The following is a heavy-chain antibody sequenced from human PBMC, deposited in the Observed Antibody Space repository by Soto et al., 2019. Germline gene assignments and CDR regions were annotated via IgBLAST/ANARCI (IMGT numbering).Heavy chain of an antibody. CDR3: ARDAGYGIYYFDY. J-gene: IGHJ4*02. Sequence: GGSLRLSCAASGFTFNFDWMHWVRQAPGKGLVWVARINNDGSSTNYADSVRGRFTISRDNGKNTLYLQMHSLEAEDTAVYYCARDAGYGIYYFDYWGQGTVVTVSS. CDR2: INNDGSST. CDR1: GFTFNFDW. D-gene: IGHD2-21*01. V-gene: IGHV3-74*01.